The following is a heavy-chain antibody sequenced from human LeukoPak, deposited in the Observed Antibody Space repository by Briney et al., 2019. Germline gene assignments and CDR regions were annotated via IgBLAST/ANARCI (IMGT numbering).Heavy chain of an antibody. Sequence: GGSLRLSCAASGFTFSSYAMHWVRQAPGKGLEWVAVISYDGSNKYYADSVKGRFTISRDNSKNTLYLQMNSLRAEDTAVYYCARDHWELSPYYFDYWGQGTLVTVSS. D-gene: IGHD1-26*01. CDR3: ARDHWELSPYYFDY. CDR2: ISYDGSNK. CDR1: GFTFSSYA. V-gene: IGHV3-30*04. J-gene: IGHJ4*02.